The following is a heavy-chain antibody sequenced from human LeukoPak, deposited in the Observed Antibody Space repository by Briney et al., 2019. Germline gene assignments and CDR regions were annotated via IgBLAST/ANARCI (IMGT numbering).Heavy chain of an antibody. CDR2: ISGDGKYI. Sequence: GGSLRLSCAASGLTFSTYSMNWVRQAPGEGLEWVSAISGDGKYIYYAASVKGRFTVSRDNAKNSLYLQMNSLRAEDTAVYYCARDLLTWQLVQHDAYDVWGQGTMVTVS. CDR3: ARDLLTWQLVQHDAYDV. CDR1: GLTFSTYS. D-gene: IGHD6-13*01. J-gene: IGHJ3*01. V-gene: IGHV3-21*01.